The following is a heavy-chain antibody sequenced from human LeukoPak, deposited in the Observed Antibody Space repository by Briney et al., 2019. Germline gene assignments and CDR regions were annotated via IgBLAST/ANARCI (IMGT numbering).Heavy chain of an antibody. CDR2: ISGSGGST. CDR3: AKDRWEWLLKNDAFDI. D-gene: IGHD3-3*01. Sequence: PGGSLRLSCAASGFTFSSYAMSWVRQAPGKGLEWVSAISGSGGSTYYADSVKGRFTISRDNSKNTLYLQMNSLRAEDTAVYYCAKDRWEWLLKNDAFDIWGQGTMVTVSS. V-gene: IGHV3-23*01. J-gene: IGHJ3*02. CDR1: GFTFSSYA.